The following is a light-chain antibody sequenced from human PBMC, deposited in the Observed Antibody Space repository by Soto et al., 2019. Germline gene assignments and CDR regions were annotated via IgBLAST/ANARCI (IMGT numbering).Light chain of an antibody. V-gene: IGKV1-39*01. CDR1: QTITTY. CDR2: AAI. CDR3: QKYISALT. J-gene: IGKJ4*01. Sequence: DIHMTQSPSSLSASVGDRVTMTCRASQTITTYLNWYQHKPGKAPKLLIYAAISLQSGVPSRLSGSGSGTDFTLTISSLQPEDVATYYCQKYISALTFGGGTKVDI.